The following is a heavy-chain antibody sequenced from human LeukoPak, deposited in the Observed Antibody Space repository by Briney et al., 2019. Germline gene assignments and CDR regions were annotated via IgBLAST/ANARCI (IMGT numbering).Heavy chain of an antibody. D-gene: IGHD4-17*01. CDR1: GGSFSGYY. CDR2: IYYSGST. J-gene: IGHJ6*02. CDR3: ARAGGDYAYYYYGMDV. V-gene: IGHV4-59*01. Sequence: PSETLSLTCAVYGGSFSGYYWSWIRQPPGKGLEWIGYIYYSGSTNYNPSLKSRVTISVDTSKNQFSLKLSSVTAADTAVYYCARAGGDYAYYYYGMDVWGQGTTVTVSS.